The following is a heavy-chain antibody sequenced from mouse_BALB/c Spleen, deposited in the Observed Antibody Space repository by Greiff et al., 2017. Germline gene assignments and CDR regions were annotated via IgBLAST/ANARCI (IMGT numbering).Heavy chain of an antibody. CDR1: GYTFTSYW. J-gene: IGHJ4*01. V-gene: IGHV1-69*02. CDR3: ARPGISAMDY. Sequence: QVQLQQPGAELVRPGASVKLSCKASGYTFTSYWINWVKQRPGQGLEWIGNIYPSDSYTNYNQKFKDKATLTADTSSSTAYMQLSSLTSEDSAVYFCARPGISAMDYWGQGTSVTVSS. CDR2: IYPSDSYT.